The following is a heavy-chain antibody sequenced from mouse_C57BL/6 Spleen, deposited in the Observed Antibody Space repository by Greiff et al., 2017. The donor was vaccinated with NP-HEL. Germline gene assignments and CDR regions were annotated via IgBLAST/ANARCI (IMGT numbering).Heavy chain of an antibody. J-gene: IGHJ4*01. D-gene: IGHD2-2*01. CDR3: ARSEGYYNAMDY. Sequence: QVQLQQSGAELARPGASVKMSCKASGYTFTSYTMHWVKQRPGQGLEWIGYINPSSGYTKYNQKFKDKATLTADKSSSTAYMQLSSLTSEYSAVYYCARSEGYYNAMDYWGQGTSVTVSS. V-gene: IGHV1-4*01. CDR1: GYTFTSYT. CDR2: INPSSGYT.